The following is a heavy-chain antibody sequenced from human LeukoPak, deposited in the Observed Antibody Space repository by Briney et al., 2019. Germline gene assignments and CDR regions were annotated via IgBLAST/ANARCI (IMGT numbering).Heavy chain of an antibody. V-gene: IGHV3-53*01. J-gene: IGHJ6*02. CDR3: ARGAVYGSGVYYYGMDV. Sequence: SGGSLRLSCAASGFNFNDYAMGWVRQAPGKGLEWVSVTYSGGSTYYADSVKGRFTISRDNSKNTLYLQMNSLRAEDTAVYYCARGAVYGSGVYYYGMDVWGQGTTVTVSS. CDR2: TYSGGST. D-gene: IGHD3-10*01. CDR1: GFNFNDYA.